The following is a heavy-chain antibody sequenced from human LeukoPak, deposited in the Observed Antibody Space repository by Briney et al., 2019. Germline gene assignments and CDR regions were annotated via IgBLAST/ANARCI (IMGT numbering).Heavy chain of an antibody. CDR2: IRYEGTNK. V-gene: IGHV3-30*02. CDR1: GFTFSNFG. J-gene: IGHJ4*02. CDR3: AGYYCSGGSCYSSPEYPADY. Sequence: GGSLRLSCAASGFTFSNFGMNWVRQAPGKGLEGVAFIRYEGTNKYYVDSVKGRFTISRDNSKNTLYLQMNSLRAEDTAVYYCAGYYCSGGSCYSSPEYPADYWGQGTLVTVSS. D-gene: IGHD2-15*01.